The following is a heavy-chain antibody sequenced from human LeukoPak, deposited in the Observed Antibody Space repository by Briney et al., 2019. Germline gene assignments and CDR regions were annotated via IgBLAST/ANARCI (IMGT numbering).Heavy chain of an antibody. J-gene: IGHJ4*02. CDR2: ISSSSSTI. D-gene: IGHD3-22*01. V-gene: IGHV3-48*04. Sequence: GGSLRLSCAASGFTFSSYSMNWVRQAPGKGLEWVSYISSSSSTIYYADSVKGRFTISRDNAKNSLYLQMNSLRAEDTAVYYCARRMYYYDSSLGNYFDYWGQGTLVTVSS. CDR1: GFTFSSYS. CDR3: ARRMYYYDSSLGNYFDY.